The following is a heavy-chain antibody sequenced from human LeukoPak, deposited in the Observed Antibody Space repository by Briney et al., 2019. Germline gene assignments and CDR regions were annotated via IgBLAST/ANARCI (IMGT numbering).Heavy chain of an antibody. Sequence: PGGSLRLSCSASGFTFSSYSMNWVRQAPGKGLEWVGFIRSKAYGGTTEYAASVKGRFTISRDDSKSIAYLQMNSLKTEDTAVYYCTRTRSYYDSSGYSGGIWGQGTLVTVSS. CDR3: TRTRSYYDSSGYSGGI. CDR2: IRSKAYGGTT. CDR1: GFTFSSYS. V-gene: IGHV3-49*04. D-gene: IGHD3-22*01. J-gene: IGHJ4*02.